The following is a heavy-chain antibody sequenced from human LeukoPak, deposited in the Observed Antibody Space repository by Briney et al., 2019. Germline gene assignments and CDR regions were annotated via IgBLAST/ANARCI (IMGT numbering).Heavy chain of an antibody. D-gene: IGHD3-10*01. V-gene: IGHV3-23*01. J-gene: IGHJ1*01. CDR3: AKSLDRKSWFVFRH. CDR1: GFTYSSYA. Sequence: GGSLRLSCAASGFTYSSYAMSWVRQARGEGLEWVSGISGSGTSTYHADSVQGRFTTSRDSSKNTVFLQMNSLRAEDTAIYYCAKSLDRKSWFVFRHWGQGTLVTVSS. CDR2: ISGSGTST.